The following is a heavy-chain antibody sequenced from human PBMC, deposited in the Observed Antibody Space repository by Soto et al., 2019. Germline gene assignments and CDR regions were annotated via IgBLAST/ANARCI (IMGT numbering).Heavy chain of an antibody. CDR3: AKNWYNWKHEYYYMDV. J-gene: IGHJ6*03. D-gene: IGHD1-20*01. CDR2: IKQDGGER. CDR1: GFPFNNYW. Sequence: GGSLRLSCAASGFPFNNYWMSWVRQAPGGGLEWVANIKQDGGERYYVDSVKGRFTISRDNAKNSLYLQMNSLRAEDTAVYYCAKNWYNWKHEYYYMDVWGKGTTVTVSS. V-gene: IGHV3-7*01.